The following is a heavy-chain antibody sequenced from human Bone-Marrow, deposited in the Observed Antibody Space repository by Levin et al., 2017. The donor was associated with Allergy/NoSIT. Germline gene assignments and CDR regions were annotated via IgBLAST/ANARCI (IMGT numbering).Heavy chain of an antibody. CDR3: ARDELPTVANWFDP. Sequence: ASVKVSCKASGFHFSAYFIHWVRQAPGQGLEWMGWISPKNGDTHYARNFEARVTMTRDTSISTVYMQLSSLTSDDTAMYYCARDELPTVANWFDPWGQGTLLTVAS. J-gene: IGHJ5*02. D-gene: IGHD4-23*01. CDR2: ISPKNGDT. V-gene: IGHV1-2*02. CDR1: GFHFSAYF.